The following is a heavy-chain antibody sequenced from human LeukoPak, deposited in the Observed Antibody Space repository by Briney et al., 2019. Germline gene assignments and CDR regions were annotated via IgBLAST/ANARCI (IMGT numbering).Heavy chain of an antibody. CDR2: INHSGST. CDR3: ARGPDTAMVDY. V-gene: IGHV4-34*01. Sequence: SETLSLPCAVSGGSFIGYYWSWIRQPPGKGLEWSGEINHSGSTNYNPSLKSRVTISVDTSKNQFSLKLSSVTAADTAVYSCARGPDTAMVDYWGQGTLVTVSS. D-gene: IGHD5-18*01. J-gene: IGHJ4*02. CDR1: GGSFIGYY.